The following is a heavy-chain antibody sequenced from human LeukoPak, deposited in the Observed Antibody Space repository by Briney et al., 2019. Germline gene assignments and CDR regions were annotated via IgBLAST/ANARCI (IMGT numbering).Heavy chain of an antibody. J-gene: IGHJ6*02. Sequence: GGSLRLSCAASGFTFSSYAMHWVRQAPGKGLEWVAFISYDGSNKYYADSVKGRFTISRDDSKNTLYLQMNSLRAEDTAVYYCARDRLSKASYYYYGMDAWGQGTTVTVSS. CDR3: ARDRLSKASYYYYGMDA. D-gene: IGHD6-25*01. V-gene: IGHV3-30*04. CDR2: ISYDGSNK. CDR1: GFTFSSYA.